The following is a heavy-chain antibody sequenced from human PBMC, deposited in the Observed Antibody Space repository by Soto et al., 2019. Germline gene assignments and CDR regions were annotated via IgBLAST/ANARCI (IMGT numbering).Heavy chain of an antibody. CDR2: ISGDGSHK. CDR3: ARSRNSAVADSFDF. Sequence: PGGSLRLSXAASGFIFRNYAIHWVRQAPGKGLEWVAVISGDGSHKYYLDSVKGRFTISRDNSKDTVNLLMNSLRDDDSAMYYCARSRNSAVADSFDFWGQGTLVTVSS. V-gene: IGHV3-30*04. CDR1: GFIFRNYA. D-gene: IGHD1-26*01. J-gene: IGHJ4*02.